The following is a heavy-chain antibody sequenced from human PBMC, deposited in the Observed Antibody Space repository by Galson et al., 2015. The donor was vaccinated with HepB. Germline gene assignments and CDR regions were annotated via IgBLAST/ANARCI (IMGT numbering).Heavy chain of an antibody. CDR2: IDTNTGKP. CDR3: ARSPYYGSRSYYNVWFDP. V-gene: IGHV7-4-1*02. Sequence: SVKVSCKASGYIFSNFAMNWVRQAPGQGLEWMGWIDTNTGKPTYAQGFTGRFVFSLDTSVSTAYLQISSLKAEDTAVYYCARSPYYGSRSYYNVWFDPWGQGTLVTVSS. J-gene: IGHJ5*02. D-gene: IGHD3-10*01. CDR1: GYIFSNFA.